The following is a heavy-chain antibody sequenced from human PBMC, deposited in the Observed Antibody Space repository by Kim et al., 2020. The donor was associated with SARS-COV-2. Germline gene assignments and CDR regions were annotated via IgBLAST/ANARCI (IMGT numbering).Heavy chain of an antibody. CDR2: INHSGST. Sequence: SETLSLTCAVYGGSFSGYYWSWIRQPPGKGLEWIGEINHSGSTNYNPSLKSRVTISVDTSKNQFSLKLSSVTAAATAVYYCARAGSGSYSPWGQGTLVTVSS. D-gene: IGHD3-10*01. CDR1: GGSFSGYY. CDR3: ARAGSGSYSP. V-gene: IGHV4-34*01. J-gene: IGHJ5*02.